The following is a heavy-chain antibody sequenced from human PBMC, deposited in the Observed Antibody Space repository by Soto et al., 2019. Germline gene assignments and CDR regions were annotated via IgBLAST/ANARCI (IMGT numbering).Heavy chain of an antibody. J-gene: IGHJ4*02. CDR2: IYHSGST. V-gene: IGHV4-38-2*01. D-gene: IGHD6-13*01. Sequence: LALTCAVSGYSISSGYYWGWIRQPPGKGLEWIGSIYHSGSTYYNPSLKSRVTISVDTSKNQFSLQLSTVTSADPAVYYCARDKYIAAAGTVDYWGQVTLIIVSS. CDR3: ARDKYIAAAGTVDY. CDR1: GYSISSGYY.